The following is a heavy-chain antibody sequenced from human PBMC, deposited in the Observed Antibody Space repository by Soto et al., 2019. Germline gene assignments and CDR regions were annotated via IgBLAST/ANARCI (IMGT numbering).Heavy chain of an antibody. CDR3: AKWTYLDF. V-gene: IGHV3-23*01. J-gene: IGHJ4*02. CDR1: GFSFASFS. CDR2: IVGSDAKT. Sequence: PXVCLRLSCTTSGFSFASFSRTWVRQAPGQGLEWVATIVGSDAKTHYADSVKGRFSISRDTSRNTVYLQMNNLRADDTAIYYCAKWTYLDFWGQGTRVTVSS. D-gene: IGHD5-12*01.